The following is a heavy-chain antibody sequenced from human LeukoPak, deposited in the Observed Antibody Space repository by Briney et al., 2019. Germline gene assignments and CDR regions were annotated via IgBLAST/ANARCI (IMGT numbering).Heavy chain of an antibody. Sequence: ASVEVSCKASGYTFTGYYIHWVRQAPGQGLEWMGWINPNSGGTKYAQKFQGSVTMTRGTSISTAYMELTSDDTAIYYCARDWGPTGSYLDHWGQGSLVTVSS. D-gene: IGHD1-1*01. CDR1: GYTFTGYY. CDR3: ARDWGPTGSYLDH. V-gene: IGHV1-2*02. CDR2: INPNSGGT. J-gene: IGHJ4*02.